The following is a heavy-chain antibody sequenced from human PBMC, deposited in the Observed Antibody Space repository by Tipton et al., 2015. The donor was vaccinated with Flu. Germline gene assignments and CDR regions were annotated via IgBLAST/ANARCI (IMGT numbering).Heavy chain of an antibody. D-gene: IGHD2-15*01. CDR3: ARYCSGGSCKRDTNDAFDI. CDR1: GGSISSGSYY. CDR2: IFTSGST. J-gene: IGHJ3*02. V-gene: IGHV4-61*02. Sequence: TLSLTCTVSGGSISSGSYYWNWIRQPAGKGLEWVGRIFTSGSTNYNPSLKSRVTISVDTSKNQFSLMLISVTAADTAVYYCARYCSGGSCKRDTNDAFDIWGQGTMVTVSS.